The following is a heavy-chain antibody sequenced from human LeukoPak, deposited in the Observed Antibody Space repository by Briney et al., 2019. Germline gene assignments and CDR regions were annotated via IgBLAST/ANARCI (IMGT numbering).Heavy chain of an antibody. CDR1: GFTFSSYG. CDR2: IRYDGSNK. Sequence: PGGSLRLSCAASGFTFSSYGMHWVRQAPGKGLEWVAFIRYDGSNKYYADSVKGRFTISRDNSKNTLYLQMNSLRAEDTAVYYCARDGQLRYYFDYWGQGTLVTVSS. V-gene: IGHV3-30*02. D-gene: IGHD2-2*01. J-gene: IGHJ4*02. CDR3: ARDGQLRYYFDY.